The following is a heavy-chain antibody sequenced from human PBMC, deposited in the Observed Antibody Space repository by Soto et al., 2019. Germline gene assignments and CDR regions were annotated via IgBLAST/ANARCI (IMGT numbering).Heavy chain of an antibody. CDR3: GKDEGDYVPYYYGVAV. D-gene: IGHD3-10*02. CDR2: IAYDGNEK. CDR1: GFTFKTHA. V-gene: IGHV3-30*18. J-gene: IGHJ6*02. Sequence: QVQLVESGGGVVQPGTSLRLSCAASGFTFKTHAMHWVRQAPGKGLEWMAVIAYDGNEKFYADSVKGRFTISRDNSKNALYLQINTLRNEDTAVYYCGKDEGDYVPYYYGVAVWGQGTTVTVSS.